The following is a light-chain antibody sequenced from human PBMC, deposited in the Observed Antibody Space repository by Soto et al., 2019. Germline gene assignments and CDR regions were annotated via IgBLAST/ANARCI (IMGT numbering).Light chain of an antibody. Sequence: QSALTQPASVSGSPGQSITISCTGTSSDVGGYNFVSWYQHHPGKAPKLIIYDVNNRPSGVSNRFSGSKSGNTASLTISGLHAEDEADYYCTSYTTSSTYVFGTGTKVTVL. CDR3: TSYTTSSTYV. V-gene: IGLV2-14*03. CDR1: SSDVGGYNF. CDR2: DVN. J-gene: IGLJ1*01.